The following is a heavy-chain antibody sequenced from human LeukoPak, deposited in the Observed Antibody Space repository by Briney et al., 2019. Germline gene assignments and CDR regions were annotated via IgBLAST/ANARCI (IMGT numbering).Heavy chain of an antibody. D-gene: IGHD2-2*01. CDR1: GMTVSSNY. Sequence: GGSLRLSCAASGMTVSSNYIMWVRQPPGKGLEWVSSIYTGGSTYYADAVKGRFTISRDNSKNTVNLQMNSLRAEDTAVYYCARDQASSSSSPYWGQGTLVTVSS. CDR3: ARDQASSSSSPY. CDR2: IYTGGST. J-gene: IGHJ4*02. V-gene: IGHV3-66*01.